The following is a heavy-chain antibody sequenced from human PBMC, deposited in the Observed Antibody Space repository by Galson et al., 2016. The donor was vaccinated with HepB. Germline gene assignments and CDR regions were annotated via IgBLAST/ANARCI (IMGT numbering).Heavy chain of an antibody. CDR3: SRDFNGEKGY. J-gene: IGHJ4*02. V-gene: IGHV3-23*01. Sequence: SLRLSCAASGFTFSNSDLNWIRQAPGKGLEGVANIHTSGERTYYADSVRGRFPISRDNSKNKLHLQMDSLRAEDTAVYYCSRDFNGEKGYWGQGILVTVSS. CDR2: IHTSGERT. CDR1: GFTFSNSD. D-gene: IGHD3-10*01.